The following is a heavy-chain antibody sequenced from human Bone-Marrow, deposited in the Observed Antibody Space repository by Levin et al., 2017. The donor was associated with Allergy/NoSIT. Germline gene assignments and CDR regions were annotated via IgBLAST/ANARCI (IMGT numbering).Heavy chain of an antibody. CDR1: GFSLNTRGVC. Sequence: QTLSLTCTFSGFSLNTRGVCVNWIRQPPGKALEWLALINWDDDKYYSPSLKTRLTISKDTSKHQVVLTMTNMDPLDTATYYCARMIHRGVGATNSFDYWGQGTLVAVSS. J-gene: IGHJ4*02. CDR2: INWDDDK. V-gene: IGHV2-70*01. CDR3: ARMIHRGVGATNSFDY. D-gene: IGHD1-26*01.